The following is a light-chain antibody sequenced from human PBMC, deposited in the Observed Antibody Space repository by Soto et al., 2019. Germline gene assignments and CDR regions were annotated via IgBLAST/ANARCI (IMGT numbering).Light chain of an antibody. CDR2: DVS. Sequence: DIQMTQSPSSLSASVGDRVTITCQASQDIRNQLNWYHQRPGKAPKLLIYDVSNLEKGVPSRFSGSGSGTDFTLTITRLEPEDFAVYYCQQYVTSSPRTFGQGTKVEIK. J-gene: IGKJ1*01. CDR3: QQYVTSSPRT. CDR1: QDIRNQ. V-gene: IGKV1-33*01.